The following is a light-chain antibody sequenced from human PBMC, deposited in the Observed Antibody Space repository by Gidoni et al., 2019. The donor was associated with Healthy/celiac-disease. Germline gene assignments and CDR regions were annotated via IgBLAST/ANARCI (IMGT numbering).Light chain of an antibody. J-gene: IGKJ4*01. V-gene: IGKV2-28*01. Sequence: DIVMTQSPLSLPVTPGGPASISCRSSQSLLHSNGYNSLDWHLQKPGQSPQLLIYLGSNRASGVPDRFSGSGSGTDFTLKISRVEAEDVGVYYCMQALQTPLTFGGGTKVEIK. CDR3: MQALQTPLT. CDR2: LGS. CDR1: QSLLHSNGYNS.